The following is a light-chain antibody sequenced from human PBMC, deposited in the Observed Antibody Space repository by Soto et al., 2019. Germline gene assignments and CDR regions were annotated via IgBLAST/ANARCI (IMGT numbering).Light chain of an antibody. J-gene: IGKJ1*01. CDR3: PQYGSSST. CDR2: GAS. V-gene: IGKV3-20*01. CDR1: QSVSSSY. Sequence: EIVLTQSPGTLSLSPGERATLSCRASQSVSSSYLAWYQQKPGQAPRLLIYGASSRATGIPDRFSGSGSGTDFTLTISRLEPEDFAVYYCPQYGSSSTFGQGTKVEIK.